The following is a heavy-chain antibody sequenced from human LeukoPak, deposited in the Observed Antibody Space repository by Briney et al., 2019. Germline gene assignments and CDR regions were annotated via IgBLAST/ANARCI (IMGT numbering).Heavy chain of an antibody. J-gene: IGHJ5*02. CDR3: ARATYYDFWSGYYDRENWFDP. D-gene: IGHD3-3*01. CDR2: IYYSGST. CDR1: GGSISSYY. Sequence: PSETLSLTCTVSGGSISSYYWSWIRQPPGKGLEWIGYIYYSGSTNYNPSLKSRVTISVGTSKNQFSLKLSSVTAADTAVYYCARATYYDFWSGYYDRENWFDPWGQGTLVTVSS. V-gene: IGHV4-59*01.